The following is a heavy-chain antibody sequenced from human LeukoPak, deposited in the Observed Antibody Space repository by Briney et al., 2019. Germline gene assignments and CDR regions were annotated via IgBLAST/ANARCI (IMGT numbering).Heavy chain of an antibody. CDR3: AKDLVRGVIITLFDY. D-gene: IGHD3-10*01. V-gene: IGHV3-23*01. J-gene: IGHJ4*02. Sequence: PGGSLRLSRAASGFTFSSYAMSWVRQAPGKGLEWVSAISGSGGSTYYADSVKGRFTISRDNSKNTLHLQMNSLRAEDTAVYYCAKDLVRGVIITLFDYWGQGTLVTVSS. CDR2: ISGSGGST. CDR1: GFTFSSYA.